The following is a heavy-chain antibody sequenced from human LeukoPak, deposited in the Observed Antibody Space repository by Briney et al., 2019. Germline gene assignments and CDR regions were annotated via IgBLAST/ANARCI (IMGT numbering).Heavy chain of an antibody. CDR3: ARAPSPTYYYGMDV. CDR2: ISGSGGST. J-gene: IGHJ6*02. Sequence: PGGSLRLSCAASGFTFSSYAMSWVRQAPGKGLEWVSAISGSGGSTYYADSVKGRFTISRDNAKNSLYLQMNSLRAEDTALYHCARAPSPTYYYGMDVWGQGTTVTVSS. CDR1: GFTFSSYA. V-gene: IGHV3-23*01.